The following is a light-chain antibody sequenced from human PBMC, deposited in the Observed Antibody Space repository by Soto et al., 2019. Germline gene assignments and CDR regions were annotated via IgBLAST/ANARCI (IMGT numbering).Light chain of an antibody. Sequence: EIAMTQRPATLAVSPGERATLSCRASQSVSSNLAWYQQKPGQAPRLLIYGASNRATGIPDRFSGSGSGTDFTLTITRLEPEDFAVYFCQQYGSSGTFGQGTKVDIK. J-gene: IGKJ1*01. CDR1: QSVSSN. CDR3: QQYGSSGT. V-gene: IGKV3-20*01. CDR2: GAS.